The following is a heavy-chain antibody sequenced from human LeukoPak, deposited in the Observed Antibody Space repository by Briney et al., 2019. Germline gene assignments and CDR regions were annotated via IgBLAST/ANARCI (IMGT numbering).Heavy chain of an antibody. CDR3: ARDCGYYDSSGYYSNWFAP. J-gene: IGHJ5*02. V-gene: IGHV1-46*01. Sequence: ASVKVSCKASGYTFTSYYMHWVRQAPRQGLEWMGIINPSGGSTSYAQKFQGRVTMTRDTSTSTVYMELSSLRSEDTAVYYCARDCGYYDSSGYYSNWFAPWGQGTLVTVSS. CDR2: INPSGGST. D-gene: IGHD3-22*01. CDR1: GYTFTSYY.